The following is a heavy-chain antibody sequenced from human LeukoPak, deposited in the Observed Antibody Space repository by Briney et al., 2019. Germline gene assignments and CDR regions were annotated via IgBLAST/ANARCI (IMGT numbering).Heavy chain of an antibody. CDR3: ARDLGVVTAFFEY. D-gene: IGHD2-21*02. V-gene: IGHV3-48*03. CDR2: ISSSGSTI. CDR1: GFTFSSYE. J-gene: IGHJ4*02. Sequence: PGGSLSLSCAASGFTFSSYEMNWVRQAPGKGLEWVSYISSSGSTIYYADSVKGRFTISRDNAKNSLYLQMNSLRAEDTAVYYCARDLGVVTAFFEYWGQGTLVTVSS.